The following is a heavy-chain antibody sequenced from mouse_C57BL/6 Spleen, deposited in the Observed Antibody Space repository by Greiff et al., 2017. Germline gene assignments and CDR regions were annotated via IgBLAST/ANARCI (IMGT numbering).Heavy chain of an antibody. J-gene: IGHJ2*01. Sequence: QVQLQQSGPELVKPGASVKISCKASGYAFSSSWLNWVKQRPGKGLEWIGRIYPGDGDTNYNGKFKGKATLTADKSSSTAYMQLSSLTSEDSAVYFCARSNWDAPFDYWGQGTTLTVSS. CDR1: GYAFSSSW. CDR3: ARSNWDAPFDY. D-gene: IGHD4-1*01. CDR2: IYPGDGDT. V-gene: IGHV1-82*01.